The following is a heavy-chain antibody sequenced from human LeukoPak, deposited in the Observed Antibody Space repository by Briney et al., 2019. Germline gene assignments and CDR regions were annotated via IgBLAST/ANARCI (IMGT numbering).Heavy chain of an antibody. V-gene: IGHV3-23*01. CDR1: GFTFSTYA. D-gene: IGHD2-15*01. Sequence: GGTLRLSCAASGFTFSTYAMSWVRQAPGKGLEWVSGISDGGDYTYYADSVKGRFTISRDNSKNTLYLQMNSLRADDTAVYHCAKEKKSGGWPIDYWGQGALVTVSS. J-gene: IGHJ4*02. CDR2: ISDGGDYT. CDR3: AKEKKSGGWPIDY.